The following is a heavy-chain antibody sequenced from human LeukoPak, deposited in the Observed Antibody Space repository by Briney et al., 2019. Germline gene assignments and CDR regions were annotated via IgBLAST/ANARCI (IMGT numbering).Heavy chain of an antibody. D-gene: IGHD3-3*01. J-gene: IGHJ1*01. CDR2: ISAYNGNT. CDR3: ARDRADFWSGSYFQH. Sequence: GASVKVSCKASGYTFTSYGISWVRQAPGQGLEWMGWISAYNGNTNYAQKLQGRVTMTTDTSTSTAYMELRSLRSDDTAVYYCARDRADFWSGSYFQHWGQGILVTVSS. CDR1: GYTFTSYG. V-gene: IGHV1-18*01.